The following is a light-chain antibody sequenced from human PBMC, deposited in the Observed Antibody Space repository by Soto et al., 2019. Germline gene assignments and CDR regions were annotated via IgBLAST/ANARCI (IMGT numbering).Light chain of an antibody. CDR2: GNS. J-gene: IGLJ3*02. CDR1: SSNIGAGYD. Sequence: QSVLTQPPSVSGAPGQRVTISCTGSSSNIGAGYDVHWYQQLPGTAPKLLIYGNSNRPSGVPDRFSGSKSGTSASLAITGLQAEDGADYYCQSYDSSLSDRVFGGGTKLTVL. V-gene: IGLV1-40*01. CDR3: QSYDSSLSDRV.